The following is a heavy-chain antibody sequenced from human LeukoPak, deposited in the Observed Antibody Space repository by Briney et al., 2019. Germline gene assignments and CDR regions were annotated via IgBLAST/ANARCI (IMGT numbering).Heavy chain of an antibody. D-gene: IGHD5-18*01. CDR3: AKVGHTAMVMGYSFDY. CDR2: IWYDGSNK. J-gene: IGHJ4*02. Sequence: GGSLRLSCAASGFTFSSYGMHWVRQAPGKGLEWVAVIWYDGSNKYYADSVKGRFTISRDNSKNTLYLQMNSLRAEDTAVYYCAKVGHTAMVMGYSFDYWGQGTLVTVSS. CDR1: GFTFSSYG. V-gene: IGHV3-30*02.